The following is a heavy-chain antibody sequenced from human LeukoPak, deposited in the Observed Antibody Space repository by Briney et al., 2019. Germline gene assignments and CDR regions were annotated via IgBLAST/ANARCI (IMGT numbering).Heavy chain of an antibody. Sequence: KSSETLSLTCAVYGGPFSDYYWSWIRQPPGKGLEWIGRINHSGSTNYSPSLKSRATISVDTSKSQFSLKLNSMTAADTAVYCCARGEGARDGYNYEGPFYFDYWGQGTLVTVSS. J-gene: IGHJ4*02. V-gene: IGHV4-34*01. D-gene: IGHD5-24*01. CDR1: GGPFSDYY. CDR2: INHSGST. CDR3: ARGEGARDGYNYEGPFYFDY.